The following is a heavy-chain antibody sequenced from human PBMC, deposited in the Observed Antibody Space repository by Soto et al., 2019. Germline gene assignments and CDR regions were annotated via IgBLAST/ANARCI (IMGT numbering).Heavy chain of an antibody. J-gene: IGHJ5*02. CDR3: ARLGGVGAVTWFGA. CDR1: GYSFSGYS. D-gene: IGHD1-26*01. CDR2: IDPSDSYT. V-gene: IGHV5-10-1*01. Sequence: PGEALKSSCKASGYSFSGYSINRLAHMPGKGLEGMGKIDPSDSYTNYSPSFQCHVSISAYNSIITVYLHWSSLKASNTASYYWARLGGVGAVTWFGAWGQGTLVHVS.